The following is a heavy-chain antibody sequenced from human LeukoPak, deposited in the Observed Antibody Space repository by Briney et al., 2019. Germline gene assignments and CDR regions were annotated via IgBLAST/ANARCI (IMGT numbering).Heavy chain of an antibody. CDR1: GGTFSSYA. D-gene: IGHD6-13*01. CDR3: ARGQVWGAAAGTSYWFDP. Sequence: SVKVSCKASGGTFSSYAISWVRQAPGQGLEWMGGIIPIFGTANYAQKFQGRVTITADKSTSTAYMELSSLRSEDTAVYYCARGQVWGAAAGTSYWFDPWGQGTLVTVSS. V-gene: IGHV1-69*06. J-gene: IGHJ5*02. CDR2: IIPIFGTA.